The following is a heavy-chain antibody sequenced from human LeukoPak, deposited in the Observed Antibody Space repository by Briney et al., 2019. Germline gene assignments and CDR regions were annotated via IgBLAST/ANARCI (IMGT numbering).Heavy chain of an antibody. D-gene: IGHD3-22*01. CDR1: GGSISSNY. Sequence: SETLSLTCAISGGSISSNYWSWIRQPPGKGLEWIGYIYYSGSTNYNPSLKSRVTISVDTSKNQFSLKLSSVTAADTAVYYCASSYDSSGYYYYGMDVWGQGTTVTVSS. V-gene: IGHV4-59*01. J-gene: IGHJ6*02. CDR2: IYYSGST. CDR3: ASSYDSSGYYYYGMDV.